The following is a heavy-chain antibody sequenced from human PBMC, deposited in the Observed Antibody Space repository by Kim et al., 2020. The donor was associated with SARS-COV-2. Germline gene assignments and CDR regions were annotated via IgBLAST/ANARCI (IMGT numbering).Heavy chain of an antibody. V-gene: IGHV3-11*06. D-gene: IGHD6-13*01. Sequence: MGRFTISRDNAKNSLYLRMNSLRAEDTAVYYCAREALAAAGTNWYFDLWGRGTLVTVSS. J-gene: IGHJ2*01. CDR3: AREALAAAGTNWYFDL.